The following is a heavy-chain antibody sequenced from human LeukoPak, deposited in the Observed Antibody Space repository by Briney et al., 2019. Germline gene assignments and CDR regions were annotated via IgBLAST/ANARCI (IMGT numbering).Heavy chain of an antibody. CDR3: ARGLYRFLEWLPHYYYYGMDV. Sequence: ASVKVSCKASGYTFTSYGISWVRQAPGQGLEWMGWISACNGNTNYAQKLQGRVTMTTDTSTSTAYMELRSLRSDDTAVYYCARGLYRFLEWLPHYYYYGMDVWGQGTTVTVSS. J-gene: IGHJ6*02. CDR1: GYTFTSYG. V-gene: IGHV1-18*01. D-gene: IGHD3-3*01. CDR2: ISACNGNT.